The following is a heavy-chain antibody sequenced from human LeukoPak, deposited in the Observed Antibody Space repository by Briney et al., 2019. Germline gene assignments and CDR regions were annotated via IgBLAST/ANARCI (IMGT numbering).Heavy chain of an antibody. J-gene: IGHJ6*03. D-gene: IGHD3-10*01. CDR1: GGTFSSYA. CDR2: IIPIFGTA. Sequence: GASVKVSCKASGGTFSSYAISWVRQAPGQGLEWMGGIIPIFGTANYAQKFQGRVTITADESTSTAYMELSSLRSEDTAVYYCARGRITMVRGVAQPHYYYYYMDVWGKGTAVTISS. V-gene: IGHV1-69*13. CDR3: ARGRITMVRGVAQPHYYYYYMDV.